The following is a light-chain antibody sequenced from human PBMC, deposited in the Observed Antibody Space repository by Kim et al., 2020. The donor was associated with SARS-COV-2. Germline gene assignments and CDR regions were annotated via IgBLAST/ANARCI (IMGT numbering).Light chain of an antibody. J-gene: IGLJ2*01. Sequence: VTISCTGSSANIGAHYDVHWYQQLPGTAPKRLIYGNSDRPSGVPDRFSGSKSGTSASLAITGLQAEDEADYYCQSFDSSLIGKVFGGGTQLTVL. CDR3: QSFDSSLIGKV. V-gene: IGLV1-40*01. CDR1: SANIGAHYD. CDR2: GNS.